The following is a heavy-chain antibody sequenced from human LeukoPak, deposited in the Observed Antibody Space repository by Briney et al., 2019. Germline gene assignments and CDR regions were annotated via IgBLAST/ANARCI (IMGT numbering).Heavy chain of an antibody. V-gene: IGHV1-69*13. J-gene: IGHJ5*02. CDR3: AREGAAAEDVNWFDP. CDR1: GYTFTSYG. D-gene: IGHD6-25*01. Sequence: SVKVSCKASGYTFTSYGISWVRQAPGQGLEWMGGIIPIFGTANYAQKFQGRVTITADESTSTAYMELSSLRSEDTAVYYCAREGAAAEDVNWFDPWGQGTLVTVSS. CDR2: IIPIFGTA.